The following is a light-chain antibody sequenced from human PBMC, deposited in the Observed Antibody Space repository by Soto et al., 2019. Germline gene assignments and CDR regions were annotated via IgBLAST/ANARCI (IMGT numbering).Light chain of an antibody. CDR1: SSNIENNY. CDR3: GTWDSSLSSVV. CDR2: DTH. J-gene: IGLJ2*01. V-gene: IGLV1-51*01. Sequence: QSVLTQPPSVSAAPGQKVTISCSGSSSNIENNYVSWYQQLPGTAPKLLIYDTHKRPSRIPDRFSGSRSGTSATLGINGLQTGDEADYYCGTWDSSLSSVVFGGGTKLTVL.